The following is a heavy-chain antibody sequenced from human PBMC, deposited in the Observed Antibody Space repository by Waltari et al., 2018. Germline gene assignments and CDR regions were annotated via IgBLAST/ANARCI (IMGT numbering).Heavy chain of an antibody. CDR2: IYYSGST. Sequence: VSGGSLSSYYWSWIRQPPGKGLEWIGYIYYSGSTNYNPSLKSRVTISVDTSKNQFSLKLSSVTAADTAVYYCARDYVFYPKLYSAPVRSWYFDLWGRGTLVTVSS. CDR1: GGSLSSYY. D-gene: IGHD3-10*01. J-gene: IGHJ2*01. V-gene: IGHV4-59*01. CDR3: ARDYVFYPKLYSAPVRSWYFDL.